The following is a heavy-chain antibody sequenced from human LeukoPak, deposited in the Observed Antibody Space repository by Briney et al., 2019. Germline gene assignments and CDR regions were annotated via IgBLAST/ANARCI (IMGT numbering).Heavy chain of an antibody. CDR1: GGSISSYY. D-gene: IGHD6-13*01. V-gene: IGHV4-59*12. Sequence: SETLSLTCTVSGGSISSYYWSWIRQPPGKGLEWIGYIYYSGSTNYNPSLKSRVSISVDTTIYQFSLNLSSVTAADTAVYYCARVSTSWYHYFDSWGQGTLVTVSS. CDR2: IYYSGST. J-gene: IGHJ4*02. CDR3: ARVSTSWYHYFDS.